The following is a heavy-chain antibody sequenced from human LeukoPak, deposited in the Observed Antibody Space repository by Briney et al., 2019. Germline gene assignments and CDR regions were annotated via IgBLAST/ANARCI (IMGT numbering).Heavy chain of an antibody. J-gene: IGHJ4*02. V-gene: IGHV4-39*07. Sequence: SETLSLTCTVSGGSISSSSYYWGWIRQPPVKGLEWIGSIYYSGSTYYNPSLKSRVTISVDTSKNQFSLKLSSVTAADTAVYYCARDPKTAMVPFDYWGQGTLVTVSS. CDR2: IYYSGST. D-gene: IGHD5-18*01. CDR1: GGSISSSSYY. CDR3: ARDPKTAMVPFDY.